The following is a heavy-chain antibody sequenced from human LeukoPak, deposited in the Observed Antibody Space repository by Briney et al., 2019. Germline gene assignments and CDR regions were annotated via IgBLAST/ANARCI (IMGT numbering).Heavy chain of an antibody. CDR2: ISAYNGNT. D-gene: IGHD2-21*02. CDR3: ARSARAYCGGDCYLFDY. J-gene: IGHJ4*02. V-gene: IGHV1-18*01. Sequence: GASVKVSCKASGYTFTSYGISWVRQAPGQGLEWMGWISAYNGNTNYAQKLQGRVTMTTDTSTSTAYMELRSLRSEDTAVYYCARSARAYCGGDCYLFDYWGQGTLVTVSS. CDR1: GYTFTSYG.